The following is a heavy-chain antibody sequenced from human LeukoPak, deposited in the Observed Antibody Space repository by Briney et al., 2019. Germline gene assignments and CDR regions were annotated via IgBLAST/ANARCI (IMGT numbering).Heavy chain of an antibody. Sequence: PGGSLRLSCAASGFTFSSYAMSWVRQAPGKGLGWVSAISGSGGSTYYADSVKGRFTISRDNSKNTLYLQMNSLRAEDTAVYYCAITYSSSWSNAEYFQHRGQGTLVTVSS. J-gene: IGHJ1*01. CDR2: ISGSGGST. D-gene: IGHD6-13*01. V-gene: IGHV3-23*01. CDR3: AITYSSSWSNAEYFQH. CDR1: GFTFSSYA.